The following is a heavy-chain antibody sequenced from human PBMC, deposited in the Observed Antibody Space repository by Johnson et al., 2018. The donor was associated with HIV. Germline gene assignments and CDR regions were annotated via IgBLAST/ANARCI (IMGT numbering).Heavy chain of an antibody. V-gene: IGHV3-20*04. CDR3: AKDMGRYSSSSAAFDI. J-gene: IGHJ3*02. D-gene: IGHD6-6*01. CDR2: IKWKGGST. Sequence: VQLVESGGGVVRPGGSLRLSCAASGFTFDDYGMSWVRQAPGKGLEWVSAIKWKGGSTDYADSVKGRFTISRDNAKKSLYLQMNSLRAEDTALYYCAKDMGRYSSSSAAFDIWGQGTMVIVSS. CDR1: GFTFDDYG.